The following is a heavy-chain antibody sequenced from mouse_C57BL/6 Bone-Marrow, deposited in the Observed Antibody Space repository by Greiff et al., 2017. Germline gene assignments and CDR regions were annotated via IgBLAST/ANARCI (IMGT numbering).Heavy chain of an antibody. J-gene: IGHJ1*03. CDR3: ARSRWLLQYFDV. V-gene: IGHV1-49*01. CDR2: FTMYSDAT. D-gene: IGHD2-3*01. Sequence: QVQLQQSGAELVRPGSSVTLSCKDSYFAFMASAMHWVKQKPGHGLEWIGSFTMYSDATEYSETFKGKATLTANTSSSTAYMELSSLTSEDSAVYCCARSRWLLQYFDVWGTGTTVTVSS. CDR1: YFAFMASA.